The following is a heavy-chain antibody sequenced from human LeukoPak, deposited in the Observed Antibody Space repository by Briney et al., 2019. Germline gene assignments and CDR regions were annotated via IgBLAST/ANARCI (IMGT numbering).Heavy chain of an antibody. J-gene: IGHJ4*02. CDR3: AKSFRSTSLDY. D-gene: IGHD2-2*01. Sequence: GGSLRLSCAASGFTFDDYAMHWVRQAPGKGLEWVSGISWNSGSIGYADSVKGRFTMSRENAKNSLYLQMNSLRAEDTAVYYCAKSFRSTSLDYWGQGTLVTVSS. CDR1: GFTFDDYA. V-gene: IGHV3-9*01. CDR2: ISWNSGSI.